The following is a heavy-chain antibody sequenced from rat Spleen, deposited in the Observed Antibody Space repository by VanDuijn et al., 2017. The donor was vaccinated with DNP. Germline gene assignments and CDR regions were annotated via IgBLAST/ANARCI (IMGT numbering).Heavy chain of an antibody. D-gene: IGHD1-11*01. CDR3: VTRGKYGGYDY. CDR1: GFTFSTFP. J-gene: IGHJ2*01. V-gene: IGHV5-46*01. Sequence: EVQLLEFGGGLVQPGRSMKLSCAASGFTFSTFPMAWVRQAPTKGLEWVASISTNGGTTYYRDSVKGRFTISRDNAKTTLYLQMDSLRSEDTATYYCVTRGKYGGYDYWGQGVIVTVSS. CDR2: ISTNGGTT.